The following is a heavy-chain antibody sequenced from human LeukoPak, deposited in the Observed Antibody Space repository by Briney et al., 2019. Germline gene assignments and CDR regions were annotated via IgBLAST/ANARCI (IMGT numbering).Heavy chain of an antibody. CDR3: ACTYYYDSSGLNWFDP. CDR1: GGSISSSSYY. D-gene: IGHD3-22*01. V-gene: IGHV4-39*01. Sequence: SETLSLTCTVSGGSISSSSYYWGWIRQPPGKGLEWIGSIYYSGSTYYNPSLKSRVTISVDTSKNQFSPKLSSVTAADTAVYYCACTYYYDSSGLNWFDPWGQGTLVTVSS. CDR2: IYYSGST. J-gene: IGHJ5*02.